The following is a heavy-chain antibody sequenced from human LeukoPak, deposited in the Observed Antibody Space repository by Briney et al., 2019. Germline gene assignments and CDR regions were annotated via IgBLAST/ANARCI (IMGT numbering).Heavy chain of an antibody. CDR3: ARIQPLQGYYYYGMDV. Sequence: SETLSLTCTVSGGSVSSGSYYWSWIRQPPGKGLEWIGYLYYSGSTNYNPSLKSRVTISADTSKNQFSLKLSSVTAADTAVYYCARIQPLQGYYYYGMDVWGQGTTVTVSS. CDR1: GGSVSSGSYY. V-gene: IGHV4-61*01. J-gene: IGHJ6*02. CDR2: LYYSGST.